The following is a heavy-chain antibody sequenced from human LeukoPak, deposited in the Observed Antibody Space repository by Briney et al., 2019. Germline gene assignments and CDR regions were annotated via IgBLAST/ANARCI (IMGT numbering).Heavy chain of an antibody. CDR3: AKDPQKWESYFDY. CDR1: GFTFSSYG. V-gene: IGHV3-30*02. CDR2: TRYDGSNK. J-gene: IGHJ4*02. D-gene: IGHD1-26*01. Sequence: GGSLRLSCATSGFTFSSYGMHWVRQAPGKGLEWVAFTRYDGSNKYYADSVKGRFTISRDNSKNMLYLQMNSLRAEDTAVYYCAKDPQKWESYFDYWGQGTLVTVSS.